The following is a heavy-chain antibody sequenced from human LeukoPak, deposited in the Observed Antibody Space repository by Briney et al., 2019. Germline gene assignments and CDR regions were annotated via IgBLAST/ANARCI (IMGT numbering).Heavy chain of an antibody. V-gene: IGHV3-30*18. CDR3: AKVRWDNSGWYYLDY. CDR2: ISYDGSNK. J-gene: IGHJ4*02. D-gene: IGHD6-19*01. Sequence: GGSLRLSCAASGFTFSDYGMHWVRQAPGKGLEWVAVISYDGSNKYYADSVKGRFTISRDNSQNTLYLQMNSLGTEDTAVYYCAKVRWDNSGWYYLDYWGQGTLVTVSS. CDR1: GFTFSDYG.